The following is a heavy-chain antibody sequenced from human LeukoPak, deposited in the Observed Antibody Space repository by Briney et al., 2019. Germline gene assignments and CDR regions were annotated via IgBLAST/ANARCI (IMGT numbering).Heavy chain of an antibody. CDR3: ARTILWFGVRHDAFDI. V-gene: IGHV4-34*01. CDR1: GGSISSYY. D-gene: IGHD3-10*01. Sequence: SETLSLTCSVSGGSISSYYWSWIRQPPGKGLEWIGEINHSGSTNYNPSLKSRVTISVDTSKNQFSLTLSSVTAADTAVYYCARTILWFGVRHDAFDIWGQGTMVTVSS. J-gene: IGHJ3*02. CDR2: INHSGST.